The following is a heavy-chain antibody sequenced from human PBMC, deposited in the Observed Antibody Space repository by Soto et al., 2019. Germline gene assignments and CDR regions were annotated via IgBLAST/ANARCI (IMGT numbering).Heavy chain of an antibody. Sequence: SETLSLTCAVYGGSFSGYYWSWIRQPPGKGLEWIGEINHSGSTNYNPSLKSRVTISVDTSKNQFSLKLSSVTAADTAVYYCARAGPYGDYGRFDYWGQGTLVTVSS. CDR1: GGSFSGYY. D-gene: IGHD4-17*01. V-gene: IGHV4-34*01. CDR3: ARAGPYGDYGRFDY. CDR2: INHSGST. J-gene: IGHJ4*02.